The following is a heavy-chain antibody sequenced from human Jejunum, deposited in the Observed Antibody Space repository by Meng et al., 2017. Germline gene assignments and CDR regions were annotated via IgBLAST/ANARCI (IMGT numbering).Heavy chain of an antibody. V-gene: IGHV1-69*13. Sequence: SVKVSCKASGGTFRNYAISWVRQAPGQGLEWLGGIIPMFGASHYAQQFKGRISITADESTSTAYMELSSLRSDDTAVYYCGRPGKYYDSSGYYFGLDVWGQGTTVTVSS. CDR1: GGTFRNYA. J-gene: IGHJ6*02. CDR2: IIPMFGAS. CDR3: GRPGKYYDSSGYYFGLDV. D-gene: IGHD3-22*01.